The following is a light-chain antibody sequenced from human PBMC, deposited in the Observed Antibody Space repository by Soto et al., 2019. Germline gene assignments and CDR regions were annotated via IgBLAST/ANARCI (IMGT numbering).Light chain of an antibody. CDR1: QSISSY. V-gene: IGKV1-39*01. J-gene: IGKJ5*01. CDR2: AAS. Sequence: DSQMTQSPYSLSASVGDRVTITCRASQSISSYLNWYQQKPGKAPKLLIYAASSLQSGVPSRFSGSGFGTDFTLTISSLQPEDFATYYCQQSYSTPITFGQGTRLEIK. CDR3: QQSYSTPIT.